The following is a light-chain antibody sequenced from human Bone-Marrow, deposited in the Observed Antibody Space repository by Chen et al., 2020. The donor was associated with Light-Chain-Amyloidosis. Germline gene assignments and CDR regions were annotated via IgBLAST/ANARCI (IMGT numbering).Light chain of an antibody. CDR1: RSDVGSYNL. V-gene: IGLV2-23*02. CDR3: SSYAGGTTFVI. J-gene: IGLJ2*01. CDR2: DDS. Sequence: SALTQPASVSGSPGQSNTISCNGTRSDVGSYNLVSWYQQHPGKFPNLMIYDDSKRPSGVSDRFSGSKSGNTASLTISGLQADDEADYYCSSYAGGTTFVIFGGGTKLTVL.